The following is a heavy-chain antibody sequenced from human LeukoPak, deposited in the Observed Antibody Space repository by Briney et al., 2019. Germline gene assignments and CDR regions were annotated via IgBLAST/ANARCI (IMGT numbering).Heavy chain of an antibody. J-gene: IGHJ4*02. Sequence: PSETLSLTYAVYGGSFSGYYWSWIRQPPGKGLEWIGEINHSGSTNYNPSLKSRVTISVDTSKNQFSLKLSSVTAADTAVYYCARGHVAAAPDYWDQGTLVTVSS. CDR1: GGSFSGYY. CDR3: ARGHVAAAPDY. D-gene: IGHD6-13*01. V-gene: IGHV4-34*01. CDR2: INHSGST.